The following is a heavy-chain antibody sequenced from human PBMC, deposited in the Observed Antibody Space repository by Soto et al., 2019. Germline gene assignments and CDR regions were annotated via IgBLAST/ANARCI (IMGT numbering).Heavy chain of an antibody. CDR1: GYTFTSYY. J-gene: IGHJ6*03. CDR3: ARGPYYDFWSGYSTRYYYYYYMDV. Sequence: GASVKVSCKASGYTFTSYYMHWVRQAPGQGLEWMGIINPSGGSTSYAQKFQGRVTMTRDTSTSTVYMELSSLRSEDTAVYYCARGPYYDFWSGYSTRYYYYYYMDVWGKGTTVTVSS. D-gene: IGHD3-3*01. CDR2: INPSGGST. V-gene: IGHV1-46*01.